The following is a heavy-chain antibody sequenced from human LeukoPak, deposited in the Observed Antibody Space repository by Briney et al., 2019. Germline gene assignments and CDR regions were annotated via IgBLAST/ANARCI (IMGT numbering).Heavy chain of an antibody. V-gene: IGHV3-49*04. CDR1: GFTFGDYA. CDR3: TRDKKRWLQSGFDY. D-gene: IGHD5-24*01. J-gene: IGHJ4*02. CDR2: IRSKAYGGTT. Sequence: AGGSLRLSCTASGFTFGDYAMSWVRQAPGKGLEWVGFIRSKAYGGTTEYAASVKGRFTISRDDSKSIAYLQMNSLKTEDTAVYYCTRDKKRWLQSGFDYWGQGTLVTVSS.